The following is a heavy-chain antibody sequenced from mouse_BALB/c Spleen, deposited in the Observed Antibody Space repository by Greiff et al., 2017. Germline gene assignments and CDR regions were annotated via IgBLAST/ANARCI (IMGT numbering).Heavy chain of an antibody. Sequence: VKLQESGAELAKPGASVKMSCKASGYTFTSYWMHWVKQRPGQGLEWIGYINPSTGYTEYNQKFKDKATLTADKSSSTAYMQLSSLTSEDSAVYYCARWGNGNYGFAYWGQGTLVTVSA. CDR2: INPSTGYT. CDR1: GYTFTSYW. D-gene: IGHD2-1*01. V-gene: IGHV1-7*01. CDR3: ARWGNGNYGFAY. J-gene: IGHJ3*01.